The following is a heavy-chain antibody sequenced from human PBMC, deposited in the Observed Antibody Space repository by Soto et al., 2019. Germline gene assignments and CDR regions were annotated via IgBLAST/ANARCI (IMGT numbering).Heavy chain of an antibody. CDR3: ARDYGKTRGILFDY. CDR1: GFTVSRNY. D-gene: IGHD3-10*01. Sequence: EVQLVESGGGLVQPGGSLRLSCAASGFTVSRNYMSWVRQAPGKGLEWVSVIYSGGSTYYADSVKGRFTISRDNSKNTLYLQMNSLRAEDTAVYYCARDYGKTRGILFDYWGQGTLVTVSS. J-gene: IGHJ4*02. CDR2: IYSGGST. V-gene: IGHV3-66*01.